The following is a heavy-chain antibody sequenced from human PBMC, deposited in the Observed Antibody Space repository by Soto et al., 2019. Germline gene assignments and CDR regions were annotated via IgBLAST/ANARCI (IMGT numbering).Heavy chain of an antibody. J-gene: IGHJ6*02. D-gene: IGHD5-18*01. Sequence: LRLSCAASGFTFSNYCMHWVRQAPGKGLEWAAIIWHDGNNKYYADSVRGRFIISRDNSKNRLYLQMNSLRAEDAAVYYCAKMTSGSYGRNYGMDVWGQGTTVTVSS. CDR3: AKMTSGSYGRNYGMDV. CDR2: IWHDGNNK. CDR1: GFTFSNYC. V-gene: IGHV3-33*06.